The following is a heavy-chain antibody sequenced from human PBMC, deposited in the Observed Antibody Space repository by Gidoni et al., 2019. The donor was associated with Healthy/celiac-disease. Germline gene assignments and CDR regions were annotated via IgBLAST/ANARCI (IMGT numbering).Heavy chain of an antibody. CDR3: AADSQRWLRLPLAKFYYGMDV. D-gene: IGHD5-12*01. Sequence: QMQLVQSGPEVKKPGTSVKVSCKASGFTFTSSAMQWVRQARGQRLEWIGWIVVGSGNTNYAQKFQERVTITRDMSTSTAYMELSSLRSEDTAVYYCAADSQRWLRLPLAKFYYGMDVWGQGTTVTVSS. J-gene: IGHJ6*02. V-gene: IGHV1-58*02. CDR2: IVVGSGNT. CDR1: GFTFTSSA.